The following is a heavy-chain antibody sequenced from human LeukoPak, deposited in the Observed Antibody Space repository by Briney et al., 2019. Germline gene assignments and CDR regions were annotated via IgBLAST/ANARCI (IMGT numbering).Heavy chain of an antibody. J-gene: IGHJ4*02. D-gene: IGHD5-24*01. Sequence: SKTLSLTCTVSGGSISSYYWSRIRQPPGKGLEWIGYIYYSGSTNYNPSLKSRLTISVDTSKNQFSLKLSSVTAADTAVYYCARAHAERWLQPYFDYWGQGTLVTVSS. CDR3: ARAHAERWLQPYFDY. CDR1: GGSISSYY. V-gene: IGHV4-59*01. CDR2: IYYSGST.